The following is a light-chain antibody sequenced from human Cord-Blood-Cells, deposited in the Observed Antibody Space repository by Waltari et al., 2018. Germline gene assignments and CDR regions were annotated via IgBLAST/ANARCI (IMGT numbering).Light chain of an antibody. J-gene: IGLJ1*01. CDR2: DVS. Sequence: QSALTQPRSVSGSPGQSVTISRPGTSSDVGGYNYVSWYQQHPGKAPKLMSYDVSKRPSGVPDRFSGSKSGNTASLTISVLQAEDEADYYCCSYAGSYTFVFGTGTKVTVL. V-gene: IGLV2-11*01. CDR3: CSYAGSYTFV. CDR1: SSDVGGYNY.